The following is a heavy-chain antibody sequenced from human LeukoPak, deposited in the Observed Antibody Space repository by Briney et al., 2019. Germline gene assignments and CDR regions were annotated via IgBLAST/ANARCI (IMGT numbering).Heavy chain of an antibody. CDR3: ARSGPVAGSFYYFDY. D-gene: IGHD6-19*01. V-gene: IGHV4-34*01. CDR1: GGSFSGYY. J-gene: IGHJ4*02. Sequence: SETLSLTCAVYGGSFSGYYWSWIRQPPGKGLEWIGEINHSGSTNYNPSLKSRVTISVDTSKNQFSLKLSSVIAADTAVYYCARSGPVAGSFYYFDYWGQGTLVTVSS. CDR2: INHSGST.